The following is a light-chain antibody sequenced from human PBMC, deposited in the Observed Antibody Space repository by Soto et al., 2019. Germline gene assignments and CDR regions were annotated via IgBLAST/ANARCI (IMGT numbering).Light chain of an antibody. V-gene: IGKV1-5*01. CDR2: AAS. CDR1: QTISSW. CDR3: QQLNSYPLT. Sequence: DIQMTQSPSTLSGSVGDRVSITCRASQTISSWLACYQQKPGKAPKLLIYAASTLQSGVPSRFSGSGSGTDFTLTISSLQPEDFATYYCQQLNSYPLTFGGGTKVDIK. J-gene: IGKJ4*01.